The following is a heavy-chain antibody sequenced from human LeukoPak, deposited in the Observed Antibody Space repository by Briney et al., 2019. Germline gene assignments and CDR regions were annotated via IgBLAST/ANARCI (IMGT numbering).Heavy chain of an antibody. CDR1: GFTFSSYG. D-gene: IGHD3-22*01. CDR3: AKDTYYYDSSGYLDY. CDR2: ISYDGSNK. Sequence: GGSLRLSCAASGFTFSSYGMHWVRQAPGKGLEWVAVISYDGSNKYYADSVKGRFTISRDNSKNTLYLQMNSLRAEDTAVYYCAKDTYYYDSSGYLDYWGQGTLVTVST. J-gene: IGHJ4*02. V-gene: IGHV3-30*18.